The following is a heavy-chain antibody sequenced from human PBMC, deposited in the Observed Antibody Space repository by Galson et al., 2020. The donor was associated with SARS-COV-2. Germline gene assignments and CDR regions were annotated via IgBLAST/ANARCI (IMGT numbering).Heavy chain of an antibody. D-gene: IGHD3-10*01. Sequence: SETLSLTCAVSGGSISSGGYSWSWIRQPPGKGLEWIGYIYHSGSTYYNPSLKSRVTISVDRSKNQFSLKLSSVTAADTAVYYCARAVRGVIIKGFDWFDPWGQGTLVTVSS. CDR2: IYHSGST. J-gene: IGHJ5*02. CDR1: GGSISSGGYS. CDR3: ARAVRGVIIKGFDWFDP. V-gene: IGHV4-30-2*01.